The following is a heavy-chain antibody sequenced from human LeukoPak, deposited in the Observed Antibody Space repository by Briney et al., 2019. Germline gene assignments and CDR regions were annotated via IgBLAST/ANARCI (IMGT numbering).Heavy chain of an antibody. Sequence: PSETPSLTCTVSGGSISSYYWSWIRQPPGKGLEWIGYIYTSGSTNYNPSLKSRVTISVDTSKNQFSLKLSSVTAADTAVYYCARTPYLGVVIYFDYWGQGTLVTVSS. CDR3: ARTPYLGVVIYFDY. V-gene: IGHV4-4*09. CDR1: GGSISSYY. J-gene: IGHJ4*02. CDR2: IYTSGST. D-gene: IGHD3-3*01.